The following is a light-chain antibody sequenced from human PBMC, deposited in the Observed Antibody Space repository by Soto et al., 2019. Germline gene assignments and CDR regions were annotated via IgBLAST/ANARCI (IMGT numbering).Light chain of an antibody. CDR1: QSLVYSDGNTY. J-gene: IGKJ4*01. CDR2: EVS. V-gene: IGKV2-30*01. CDR3: MQGSHWPLT. Sequence: DGVVTQSPLSLPVTLGQASSISCTSSQSLVYSDGNTYLTWFQQRPGQSPRXLLFEVSKRHSGVPDRFSGSGSGTDFTLKISRVEAEDVGVYYCMQGSHWPLTFGGGTKVDIK.